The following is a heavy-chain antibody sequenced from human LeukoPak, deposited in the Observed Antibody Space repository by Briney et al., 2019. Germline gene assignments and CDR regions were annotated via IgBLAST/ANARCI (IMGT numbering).Heavy chain of an antibody. J-gene: IGHJ4*02. Sequence: SETLSLTCAVYGGSFSGYYWSWIRQPPGKGLEWIGYIYYSGSTYCNPSLKSRLTISVDTSENQFSLHLTSVTAADTAVYFCARVTRWAGLDFWGQGTLVTVSS. CDR3: ARVTRWAGLDF. D-gene: IGHD2-21*02. V-gene: IGHV4-34*11. CDR1: GGSFSGYY. CDR2: IYYSGST.